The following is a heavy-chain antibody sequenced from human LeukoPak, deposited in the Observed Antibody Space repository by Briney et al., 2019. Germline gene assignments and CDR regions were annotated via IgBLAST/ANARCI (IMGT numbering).Heavy chain of an antibody. CDR1: GFTFSSYS. CDR3: ARDPRVVVPAAVMGENWFDP. Sequence: GGSLRLSCAASGFTFSSYSMNWVRQAPGKGLEWVSSISSSSSYIYYADSVKGRFTISRDNAKNSLYLQMNSLRAEDTAVYYCARDPRVVVPAAVMGENWFDPWGQGTLVTVSS. V-gene: IGHV3-21*01. D-gene: IGHD2-2*01. J-gene: IGHJ5*02. CDR2: ISSSSSYI.